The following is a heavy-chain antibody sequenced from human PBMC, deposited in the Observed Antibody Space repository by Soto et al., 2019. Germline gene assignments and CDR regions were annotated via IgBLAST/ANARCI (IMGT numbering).Heavy chain of an antibody. CDR3: AKGVFFYVWGSYRYTYSLDH. D-gene: IGHD3-16*02. V-gene: IGHV3-23*01. Sequence: GGSLTLSCAASGFSLSSYAMSWVRQAPGKGLEWVSAISGSGGSTYYADSVKGRFTISRDNSKNTLYLQMNSLRAEDTAVYYRAKGVFFYVWGSYRYTYSLDHWARGTRLTVS. J-gene: IGHJ4*02. CDR1: GFSLSSYA. CDR2: ISGSGGST.